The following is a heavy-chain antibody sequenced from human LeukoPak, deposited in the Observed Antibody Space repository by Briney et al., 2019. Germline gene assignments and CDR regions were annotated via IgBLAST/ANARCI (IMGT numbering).Heavy chain of an antibody. V-gene: IGHV4-34*01. Sequence: SETLSLTCAVYGGSLSGYYWSWIRQPPGKGLEWIGEINHSGSTNYNPSLKSRVTISVDTSKNQFSLKLSSVTAADTAVYYCARGKMYSSSLYNYGGQGTLVTVSS. D-gene: IGHD6-13*01. CDR1: GGSLSGYY. CDR3: ARGKMYSSSLYNY. J-gene: IGHJ4*02. CDR2: INHSGST.